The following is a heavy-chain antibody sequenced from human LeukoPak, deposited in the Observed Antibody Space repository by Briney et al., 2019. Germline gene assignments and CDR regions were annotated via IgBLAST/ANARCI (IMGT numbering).Heavy chain of an antibody. CDR2: ISSSSSTI. CDR1: GFTFSSYS. D-gene: IGHD4-23*01. J-gene: IGHJ4*02. CDR3: ARDPDYGGDFDY. Sequence: GGSLRLSCAASGFTFSSYSMNWVRQAPGKGLEWASYISSSSSTIYYADSVKGRFTISRDNAKNSLYLQMNSLRAEDTAVYYCARDPDYGGDFDYWGQGTLVTVSS. V-gene: IGHV3-48*01.